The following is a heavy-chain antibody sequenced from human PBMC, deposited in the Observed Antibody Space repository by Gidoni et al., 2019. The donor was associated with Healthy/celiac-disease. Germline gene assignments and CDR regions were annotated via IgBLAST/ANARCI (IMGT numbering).Heavy chain of an antibody. Sequence: QVQLQQWGAGLLKPSETLSLTCAVYGGSFSGYYWSCLRQPPGKGLEWIGEINHSGSTNYNPSLKSRVTISVDTFKNQFSLKLSSVTAADTAVYYCARGWDFQHWGQGTLVTVSS. CDR2: INHSGST. CDR1: GGSFSGYY. CDR3: ARGWDFQH. J-gene: IGHJ1*01. V-gene: IGHV4-34*01.